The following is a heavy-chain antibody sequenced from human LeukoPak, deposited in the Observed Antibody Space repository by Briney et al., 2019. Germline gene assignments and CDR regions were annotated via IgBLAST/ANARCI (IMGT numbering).Heavy chain of an antibody. V-gene: IGHV3-74*01. CDR1: GFTFSSYW. CDR2: INSDGSSA. J-gene: IGHJ4*02. CDR3: ARHDYGGNSGDY. D-gene: IGHD4-23*01. Sequence: VGSLRLSCAASGFTFSSYWMQWVRQAPGNGLVWVSRINSDGSSASYTDSLKGRFTISRDNAKNTLYLQMNSLRAEDTAVYYCARHDYGGNSGDYWGQGTLVTVSS.